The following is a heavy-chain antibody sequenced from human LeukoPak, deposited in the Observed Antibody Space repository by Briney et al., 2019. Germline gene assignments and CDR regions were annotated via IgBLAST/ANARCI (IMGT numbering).Heavy chain of an antibody. D-gene: IGHD3-22*01. J-gene: IGHJ3*02. Sequence: GGSLRLSCAASGFTFSSYWMSWVRQAPGKGLEWVANIKQDGNEKYYVDSVKGRFTISRDNAKNSLYLQMNSLRAEDTAVYYCARATYDSSAVDAFDIWGQGTMVTVSP. CDR2: IKQDGNEK. CDR1: GFTFSSYW. V-gene: IGHV3-7*04. CDR3: ARATYDSSAVDAFDI.